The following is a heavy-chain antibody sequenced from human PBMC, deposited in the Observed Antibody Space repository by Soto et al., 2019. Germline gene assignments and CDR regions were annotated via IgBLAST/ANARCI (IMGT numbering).Heavy chain of an antibody. D-gene: IGHD2-21*02. CDR2: VFSSVSA. V-gene: IGHV4-4*07. Sequence: SETLSLTCIVSCVSVTSYTWSWVRQPANKGLEWIGRVFSSVSATYSPSPQSRVRISMDTPENRISLKLDSVTAADAGVYYCTRDGMTTGDTWGPGTLVTVSS. J-gene: IGHJ4*02. CDR3: TRDGMTTGDT. CDR1: CVSVTSYT.